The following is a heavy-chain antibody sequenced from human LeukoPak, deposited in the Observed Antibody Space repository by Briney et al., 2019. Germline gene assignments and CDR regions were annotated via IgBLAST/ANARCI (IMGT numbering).Heavy chain of an antibody. D-gene: IGHD6-19*01. CDR1: GGSISSYY. Sequence: SETLSPTCTVSGGSISSYYWNWIRQPPGKGLEWIGYIYYSGSTNYNPSLKSRVTISVDTSKDQFSLKLSSVTAADTAVYYCARGGWYPESFQHWGQGALVTVSS. CDR3: ARGGWYPESFQH. V-gene: IGHV4-59*01. CDR2: IYYSGST. J-gene: IGHJ1*01.